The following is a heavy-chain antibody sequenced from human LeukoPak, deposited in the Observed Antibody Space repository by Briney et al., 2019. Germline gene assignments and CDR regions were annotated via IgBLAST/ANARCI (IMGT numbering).Heavy chain of an antibody. D-gene: IGHD5-18*01. V-gene: IGHV1-2*02. CDR3: LSNSASFDY. J-gene: IGHJ4*02. Sequence: GASVKVSCKASGYTFTGYYMHWVRQAPGQGLEWMGWINPNSGDTSYAQNFQGRVTMTRDTSITTAYMELSRLRSDDTAVYYCLSNSASFDYWGQGTLVTVSS. CDR2: INPNSGDT. CDR1: GYTFTGYY.